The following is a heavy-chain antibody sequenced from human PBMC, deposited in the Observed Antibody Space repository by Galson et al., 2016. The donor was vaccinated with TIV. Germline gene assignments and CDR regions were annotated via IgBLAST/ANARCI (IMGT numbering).Heavy chain of an antibody. D-gene: IGHD6-19*01. CDR3: AKVRHQYYSIGWFYFDS. V-gene: IGHV3-23*02. J-gene: IGHJ4*02. CDR1: GFIFSDYA. CDR2: IRGNGRET. Sequence: SLRLSCAASGFIFSDYALSWVRQAPGKGLEWVSGIRGNGRETYYVDSVKGRFTISRDNSKNTLFLQMNSLNPEYTAVSHCAKVRHQYYSIGWFYFDSWGQGALVTLSS.